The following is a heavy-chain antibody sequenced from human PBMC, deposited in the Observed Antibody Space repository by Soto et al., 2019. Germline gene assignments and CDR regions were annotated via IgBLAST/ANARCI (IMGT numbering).Heavy chain of an antibody. V-gene: IGHV3-33*01. CDR2: IWYDGSNK. Sequence: QVQLVESGGGVVQPGRSLRLSCAASGFTFSSYGMHWVRQAPGKGLEWVAVIWYDGSNKYYADSVKGRFTISRDNSKNTLYLQMNSLRAEDTAVYYCERDTKYFDYWRQGTLVTVSS. J-gene: IGHJ4*02. CDR3: ERDTKYFDY. CDR1: GFTFSSYG.